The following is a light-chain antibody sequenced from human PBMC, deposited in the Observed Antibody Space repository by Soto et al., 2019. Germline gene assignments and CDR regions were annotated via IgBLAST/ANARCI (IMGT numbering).Light chain of an antibody. CDR2: GAS. CDR3: QHTFNSPPWT. V-gene: IGKV1-39*01. CDR1: QNIDMY. Sequence: DLHMTQSPSSLSASVGATVTISCRASQNIDMYLNWYQQKPGKAPRVLISGASSLQSGVPSRFSGSGSGTEFTLTINSLQPEDFLSYFCQHTFNSPPWTFGQGTKVDIK. J-gene: IGKJ1*01.